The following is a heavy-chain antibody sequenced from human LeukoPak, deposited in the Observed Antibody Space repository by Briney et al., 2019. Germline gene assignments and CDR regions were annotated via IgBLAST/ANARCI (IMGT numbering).Heavy chain of an antibody. D-gene: IGHD1-26*01. CDR2: IRNDGRNK. CDR3: AKGLRKLIVGSTEYYFDY. J-gene: IGHJ4*02. V-gene: IGHV3-30*02. CDR1: GFTFTHYA. Sequence: GGSLRLSCAASGFTFTHYAMHWVRQAPGKGLEWVAFIRNDGRNKYYADSVKGRFTISRDNSKNTLYLQMNSLRAEDTAVYYCAKGLRKLIVGSTEYYFDYWGQGTLVTVSS.